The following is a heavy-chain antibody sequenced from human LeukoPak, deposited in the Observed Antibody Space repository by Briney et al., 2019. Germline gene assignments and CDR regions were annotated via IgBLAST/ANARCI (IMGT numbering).Heavy chain of an antibody. J-gene: IGHJ5*02. Sequence: GSLRLSCAASGFTFSSYWMHWVCQTPGKGLVWVSRIKSDGSTIYADSVKGRFTISRDNARNTLYLQMNSLRVEDTAMYYCARAVTYFYGSVTYDWFDPWGQGTLVTVSS. D-gene: IGHD3-10*01. CDR3: ARAVTYFYGSVTYDWFDP. CDR2: IKSDGST. CDR1: GFTFSSYW. V-gene: IGHV3-74*01.